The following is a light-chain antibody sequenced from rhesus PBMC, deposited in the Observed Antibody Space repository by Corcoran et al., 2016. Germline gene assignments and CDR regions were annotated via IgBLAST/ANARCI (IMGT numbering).Light chain of an antibody. CDR2: GAS. V-gene: IGKV3-24*01. J-gene: IGKJ2*01. Sequence: EIVMTQSPATLSLSPGERATLSCRASQSVSSSLAWYQQKLGQAPRLLISGASSQATGIPDRFSGSGSGTDFTLTLSSLEPEDVAVYYCLQHSSWPYSFGQGTKVEIK. CDR1: QSVSSS. CDR3: LQHSSWPYS.